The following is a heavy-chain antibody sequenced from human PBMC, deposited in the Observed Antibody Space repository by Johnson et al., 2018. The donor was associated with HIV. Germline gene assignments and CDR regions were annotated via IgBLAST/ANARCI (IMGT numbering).Heavy chain of an antibody. J-gene: IGHJ3*02. CDR3: ARGGGVVGNAFDI. CDR1: GFTFSDYC. V-gene: IGHV3-7*01. Sequence: VQLVESGGGVVQPGRSLRLSCAASGFTFSDYCMSWIRQAPGKGLEWVANIKQDGSEKYYVDSVKGRFTISRDNAKNTLYLQMGSLRAEDMAVYYCARGGGVVGNAFDIWGQGTMVTVSS. D-gene: IGHD1-26*01. CDR2: IKQDGSEK.